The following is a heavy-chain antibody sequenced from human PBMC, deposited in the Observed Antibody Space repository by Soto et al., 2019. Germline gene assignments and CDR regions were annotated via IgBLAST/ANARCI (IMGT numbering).Heavy chain of an antibody. CDR3: ARDRTIFGVVKYYYGMDV. D-gene: IGHD3-3*01. V-gene: IGHV4-34*01. Sequence: SETLSLTCAVYGGSFSGYYWSWIRQPPGKGLEWIGEINHSGSTNYNPSLKSRVTISVDTSKSQFSLKLSSVTAADTAVYYCARDRTIFGVVKYYYGMDVWGQGTTVTV. CDR2: INHSGST. J-gene: IGHJ6*02. CDR1: GGSFSGYY.